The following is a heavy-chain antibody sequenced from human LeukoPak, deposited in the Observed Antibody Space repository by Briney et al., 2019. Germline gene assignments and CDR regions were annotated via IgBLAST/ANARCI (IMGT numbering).Heavy chain of an antibody. J-gene: IGHJ4*02. CDR2: IQEDGSEK. CDR1: GFTFSSYW. D-gene: IGHD3-22*01. V-gene: IGHV3-7*01. CDR3: ARDIRQRYYYDIIGYAY. Sequence: GSLRLSCAGSGFTFSSYWMSWVRQAPGKGLEWVANIQEDGSEKYYVDSVKGRFSISRDNAKNSLHLQMNSLRVEDTAVYYCARDIRQRYYYDIIGYAYWGQGTLVTVSS.